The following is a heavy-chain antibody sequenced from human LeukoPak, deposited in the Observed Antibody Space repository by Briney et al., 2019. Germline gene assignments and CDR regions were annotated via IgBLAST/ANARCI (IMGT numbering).Heavy chain of an antibody. CDR1: GFTFDDYA. CDR2: ISWDGGST. D-gene: IGHD6-13*01. J-gene: IGHJ6*03. CDR3: AKDRQLVHKGRHNYYYYYYMDV. V-gene: IGHV3-43D*03. Sequence: GGSLRLSCVASGFTFDDYAMHWVRQAPGKGLEWVSLISWDGGSTYYADSVKGRFTISRDNSKNSLYLQMNSLRAEDTALYYCAKDRQLVHKGRHNYYYYYYMDVWGKGTTVTVSS.